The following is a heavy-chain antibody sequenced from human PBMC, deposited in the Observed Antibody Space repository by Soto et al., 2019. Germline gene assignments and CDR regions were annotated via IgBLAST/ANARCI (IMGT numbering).Heavy chain of an antibody. CDR2: IYPSDSDT. D-gene: IGHD3-3*01. J-gene: IGHJ4*02. CDR3: ARGGVSTRTFDY. V-gene: IGHV5-51*01. Sequence: VESLKLSCKVSGYNFAVYWIAWVRQMPGKGLELMGIIYPSDSDTRYRPSFQGQVTISADKSISSAYLQWSSLRASDTAMYYCARGGVSTRTFDYWGQGTPVTVSS. CDR1: GYNFAVYW.